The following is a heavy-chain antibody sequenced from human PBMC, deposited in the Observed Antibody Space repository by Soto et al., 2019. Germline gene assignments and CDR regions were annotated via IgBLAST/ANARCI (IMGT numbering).Heavy chain of an antibody. CDR1: GGTFSSYT. CDR3: ARVGRDSSCYYDT. D-gene: IGHD3-22*01. Sequence: QVQLVQSGAEVKKPGSSVKVSCKASGGTFSSYTISWVRQAPGQGLEWMGRIIPILGIAKYEQKFQGRVTITADKSTSTAYMELSSLRSEDTAVYYCARVGRDSSCYYDTWGQGTLVTVSS. CDR2: IIPILGIA. V-gene: IGHV1-69*02. J-gene: IGHJ5*02.